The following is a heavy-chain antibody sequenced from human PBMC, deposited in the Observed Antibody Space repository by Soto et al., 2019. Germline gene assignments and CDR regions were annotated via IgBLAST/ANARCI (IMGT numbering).Heavy chain of an antibody. CDR3: ASDPYYYASEY. V-gene: IGHV3-11*01. CDR2: ISGSDTTI. Sequence: GGSLRLSCAASGFTFSDYYMTWIRQAPGKGPEWVSYISGSDTTIHYADSVRGRFTVSRDNAKNSLYLQMNSLRAEDTASYYCASDPYYYASEYWGQGILVTVSS. J-gene: IGHJ4*02. CDR1: GFTFSDYY. D-gene: IGHD3-10*01.